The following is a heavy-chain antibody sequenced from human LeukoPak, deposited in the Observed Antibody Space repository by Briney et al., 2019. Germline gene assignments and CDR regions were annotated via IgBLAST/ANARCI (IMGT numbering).Heavy chain of an antibody. Sequence: SLRLSCTASGFTFGDYAMSWVRQAPGKGLEWVGFIRSKAYGGTTEYAASVKGRFTISRDDSKSIAYLQMNSLKTEDTAVYYCTREVSSSSWTFDYWGQGTLVTVSS. J-gene: IGHJ4*02. CDR2: IRSKAYGGTT. V-gene: IGHV3-49*04. D-gene: IGHD6-13*01. CDR3: TREVSSSSWTFDY. CDR1: GFTFGDYA.